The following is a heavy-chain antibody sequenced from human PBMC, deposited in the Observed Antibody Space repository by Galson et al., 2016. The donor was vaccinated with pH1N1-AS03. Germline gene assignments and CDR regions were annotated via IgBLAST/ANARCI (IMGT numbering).Heavy chain of an antibody. CDR3: ARQATTRSEVFGVPFYHYYYTDV. CDR1: GGSIRSSNYY. D-gene: IGHD3-3*01. J-gene: IGHJ6*03. V-gene: IGHV4-39*01. Sequence: SETLSLTCTAPGGSIRSSNYYWGWIRQPPGKGLEWIGSMYYTGTNFYNPSLKSRVSMSVDTSKNQFSLSLSSVTAADTAVYYCARQATTRSEVFGVPFYHYYYTDVWGKGTTVTVSS. CDR2: MYYTGTN.